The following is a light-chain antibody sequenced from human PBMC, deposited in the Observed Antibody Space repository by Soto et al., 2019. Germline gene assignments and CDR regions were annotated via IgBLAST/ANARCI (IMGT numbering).Light chain of an antibody. Sequence: DIQMTQSPSTLSASVGDRVTITCRASQSISRWLAWYLQRPGKAPKLLIYDASSLESGVPSRFIGSGSGTEFTLTISSLQPDDFATYYCQQYNSNSKYTFGQGTQLEIK. CDR2: DAS. CDR1: QSISRW. J-gene: IGKJ2*01. V-gene: IGKV1-5*01. CDR3: QQYNSNSKYT.